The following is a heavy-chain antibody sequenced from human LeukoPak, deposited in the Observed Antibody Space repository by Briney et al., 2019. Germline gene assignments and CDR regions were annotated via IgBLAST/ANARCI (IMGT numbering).Heavy chain of an antibody. V-gene: IGHV1-2*02. CDR1: GNTFTDYY. Sequence: ASVTVTCKASGNTFTDYYTHWVRQAPGQGLECLGWISHNSGATKVAQKFQSRVTLTRDTSVTTVYLELSSLGSDDTAVYYCVIWPGGTSRGPSFVFWGR. D-gene: IGHD3-16*01. CDR3: VIWPGGTSRGPSFVF. J-gene: IGHJ2*01. CDR2: ISHNSGAT.